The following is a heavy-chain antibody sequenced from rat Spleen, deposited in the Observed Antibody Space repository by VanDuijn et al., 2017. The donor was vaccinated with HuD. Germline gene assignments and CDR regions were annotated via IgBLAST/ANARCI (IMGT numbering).Heavy chain of an antibody. V-gene: IGHV5-25*01. CDR1: GFTFSDYS. Sequence: EVQLVESDGGLVQPGRSLKFSCAASGFTFSDYSMAWVRQAPTRGLEWVASISTSGVSTYYRDSVKGRFTVSRDNAKSTLYLQMDSLRSEDTATYYCARHRSYYDGYYRYWGQGVMVTVSS. CDR3: ARHRSYYDGYYRY. D-gene: IGHD1-12*03. J-gene: IGHJ2*01. CDR2: ISTSGVST.